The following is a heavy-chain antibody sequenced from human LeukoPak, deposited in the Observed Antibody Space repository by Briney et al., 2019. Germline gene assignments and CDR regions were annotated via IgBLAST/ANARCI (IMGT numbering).Heavy chain of an antibody. CDR3: AKNDYGDYGYYYYYYMDV. V-gene: IGHV3-23*01. Sequence: GGSLRLSCAASGFTFSSYAMSWVRQAPGKGLEWVSAISGSGGSTYYADSVKGRFTISRDNSKDTLYLQMNSLRAEDTAVYYCAKNDYGDYGYYYYYYMDVWGKGTTVTVSS. CDR2: ISGSGGST. J-gene: IGHJ6*03. CDR1: GFTFSSYA. D-gene: IGHD4-17*01.